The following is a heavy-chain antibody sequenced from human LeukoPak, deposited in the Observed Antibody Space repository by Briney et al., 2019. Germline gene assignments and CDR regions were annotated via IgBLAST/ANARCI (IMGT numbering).Heavy chain of an antibody. CDR3: ASAHGGSGYDRPFDY. J-gene: IGHJ4*02. Sequence: GGSLRLSCTASRFYFSTYNMHWVRQVPGKGLEWLSYIDSSATTTYYAGSVQGRFTLSRDNAKNSLYLQMRSLRVEDTAFYYCASAHGGSGYDRPFDYWGQGTLVTVSS. V-gene: IGHV3-48*04. CDR1: RFYFSTYN. CDR2: IDSSATTT. D-gene: IGHD5-12*01.